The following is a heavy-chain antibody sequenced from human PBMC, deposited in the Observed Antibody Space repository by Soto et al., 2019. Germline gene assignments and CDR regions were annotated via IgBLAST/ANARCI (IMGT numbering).Heavy chain of an antibody. CDR3: ARGGSSDWQVAFDF. V-gene: IGHV4-34*01. CDR1: GGSFSGYF. Sequence: PSETLSLTCAVYGGSFSGYFWNWIRQTPGKGLEWIGKVNHNGRNNYNPSLKSRVTISLDMSKNQISLKLTSVTAADTAVYYCARGGSSDWQVAFDFWGQGARVTVSS. CDR2: VNHNGRN. J-gene: IGHJ3*01. D-gene: IGHD6-19*01.